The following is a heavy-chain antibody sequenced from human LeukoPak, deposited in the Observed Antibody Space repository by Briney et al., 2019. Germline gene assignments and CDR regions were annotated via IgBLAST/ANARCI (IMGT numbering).Heavy chain of an antibody. D-gene: IGHD1-14*01. CDR1: GYTFTGYY. CDR3: AREHSPTTYYYYYGMDV. J-gene: IGHJ6*02. V-gene: IGHV1-2*02. CDR2: INPNSGGT. Sequence: ASVTVSCKASGYTFTGYYMHWVRQAPGQGLEWMGWINPNSGGTNYAQKFQGRVTMTRDTSISTAYMELSRLRSDDTAVYYCAREHSPTTYYYYYGMDVWGQGTTVTVSS.